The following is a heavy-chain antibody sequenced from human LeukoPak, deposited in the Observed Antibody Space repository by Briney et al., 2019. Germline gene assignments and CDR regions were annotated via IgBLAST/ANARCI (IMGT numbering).Heavy chain of an antibody. Sequence: SVKVSCKASGGTFSSYAISWVRQAPGQGLEWMGGIIPIFGTANYAQKFQGRVTITTDESTSTAYMELSSLRSEDTAVYYCARNPSSWYVRFDPWGQGTLVTVSS. D-gene: IGHD6-13*01. V-gene: IGHV1-69*05. CDR2: IIPIFGTA. CDR3: ARNPSSWYVRFDP. CDR1: GGTFSSYA. J-gene: IGHJ5*02.